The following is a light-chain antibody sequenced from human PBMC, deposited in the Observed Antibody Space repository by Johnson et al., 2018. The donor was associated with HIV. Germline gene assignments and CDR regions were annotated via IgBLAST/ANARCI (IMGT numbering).Light chain of an antibody. CDR1: SSNIGNNY. CDR2: ENN. J-gene: IGLJ1*01. CDR3: GTWDSSLSAYV. Sequence: QSALTQPPSVSAAPGQKVTISCSGSSSNIGNNYVSWYQQLPGTAPKLLIYENNKRPSGIPDRFSGSKSGTSATLGITGLQTGDEADYYCGTWDSSLSAYVFGTGTKVTFL. V-gene: IGLV1-51*02.